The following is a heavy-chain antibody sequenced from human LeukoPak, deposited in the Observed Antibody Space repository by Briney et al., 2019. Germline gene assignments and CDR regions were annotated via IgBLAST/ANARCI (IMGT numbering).Heavy chain of an antibody. CDR3: AKDHRSGSYFSQDY. V-gene: IGHV3-23*01. CDR2: ISGSGGST. D-gene: IGHD1-26*01. J-gene: IGHJ4*02. CDR1: GFSFSSYA. Sequence: GGSLRLSCAASGFSFSSYAMSWVRQAPGKGLEWVSAISGSGGSTYYADSVKGRFTISRDNSKNTLYLQMNSLRAEDTAVYYCAKDHRSGSYFSQDYWGQGTLVTVSS.